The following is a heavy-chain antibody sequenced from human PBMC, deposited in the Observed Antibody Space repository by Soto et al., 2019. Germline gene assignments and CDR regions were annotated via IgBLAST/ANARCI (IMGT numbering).Heavy chain of an antibody. CDR1: GFTFTSYG. J-gene: IGHJ4*02. V-gene: IGHV3-30*18. CDR2: ISYDGSNK. CDR3: AKDYYELDY. Sequence: SGGGVVQPGRSLRLSCAASGFTFTSYGMHWVRQAPGKGLEWVAVISYDGSNKYYAGSVKGRFTISRDNSKNTLYLQMNSLRAEDTAVYYCAKDYYELDYWGQGTLVTVSS. D-gene: IGHD3-22*01.